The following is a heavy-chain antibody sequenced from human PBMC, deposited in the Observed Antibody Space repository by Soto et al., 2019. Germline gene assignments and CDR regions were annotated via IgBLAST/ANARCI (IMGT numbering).Heavy chain of an antibody. CDR2: INPNSGGT. V-gene: IGHV1-2*04. J-gene: IGHJ4*02. CDR1: GYTFTGYY. D-gene: IGHD5-12*01. Sequence: ASVKVSCKASGYTFTGYYMHWVRQAPGQGLEWMGWINPNSGGTNYAQKIQGWVTMTRDTSISTAYMELSRLRSDDTAVYYCARGSNPSGYSGYAIYYFDYWGQGTLVTVSS. CDR3: ARGSNPSGYSGYAIYYFDY.